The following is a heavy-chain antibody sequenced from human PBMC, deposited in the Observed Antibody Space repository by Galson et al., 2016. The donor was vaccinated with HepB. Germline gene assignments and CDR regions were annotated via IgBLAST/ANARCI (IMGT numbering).Heavy chain of an antibody. Sequence: TLSLTCNASGASITSGGYYWSWIRQHPGKGLEWIGYIYYTGSTYYNPSLKSRVTISGDTSKNHFSLKVISVTAADTAVYYCASTRGYSLYWGLGTPVTVSS. CDR1: GASITSGGYY. J-gene: IGHJ4*02. V-gene: IGHV4-31*03. CDR3: ASTRGYSLY. D-gene: IGHD5-18*01. CDR2: IYYTGST.